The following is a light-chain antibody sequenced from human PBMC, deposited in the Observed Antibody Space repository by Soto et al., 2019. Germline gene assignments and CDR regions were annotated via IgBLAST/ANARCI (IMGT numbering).Light chain of an antibody. V-gene: IGKV1-5*03. Sequence: IQMTQSTSTLSASVGDRVTITCRARQSISSWLAWYQQKPGKAPKLLIYKASSLESAVPSRFSGSGSGTEFTLTISSLQPDDFATYYCQQYSSYSTFGQGTKVDI. CDR1: QSISSW. J-gene: IGKJ1*01. CDR3: QQYSSYST. CDR2: KAS.